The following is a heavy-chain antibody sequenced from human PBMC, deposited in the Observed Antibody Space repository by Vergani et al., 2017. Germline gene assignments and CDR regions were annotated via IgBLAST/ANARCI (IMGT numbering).Heavy chain of an antibody. CDR1: GYTFTSYD. CDR2: MNPNSGNT. CDR3: ARGLKGALRRITMVRGATLPYYYYGMDV. D-gene: IGHD3-10*01. J-gene: IGHJ6*02. Sequence: QVQLVQPGAEVKKPGASVKVSCKASGYTFTSYDINWVRQATGQGLEWMGWMNPNSGNTGYAQKCQGRVTMTRNTSISTAYMELSSLRSEDTAVYYCARGLKGALRRITMVRGATLPYYYYGMDVWGQGTTVTVSS. V-gene: IGHV1-8*01.